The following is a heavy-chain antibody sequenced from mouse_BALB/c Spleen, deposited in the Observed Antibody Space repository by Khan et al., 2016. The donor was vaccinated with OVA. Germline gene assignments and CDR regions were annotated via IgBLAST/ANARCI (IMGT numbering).Heavy chain of an antibody. D-gene: IGHD1-1*01. V-gene: IGHV1-20*02. J-gene: IGHJ2*01. CDR2: INPHIGET. CDR1: GYSFTGYF. CDR3: ARIYGSDFDY. Sequence: EVQLVESGPELVKPGASVKISCKASGYSFTGYFMNWVMQSHGQSPEWIGRINPHIGETFYNQKFKGKATLTVDESSSTAHMELRSLASEDSAVYYCARIYGSDFDYWGQGTPLTVSS.